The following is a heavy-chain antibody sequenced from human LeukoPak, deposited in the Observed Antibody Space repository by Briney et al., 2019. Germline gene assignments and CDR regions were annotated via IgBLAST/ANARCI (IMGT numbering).Heavy chain of an antibody. V-gene: IGHV3-15*01. CDR1: GFTFSNAW. D-gene: IGHD4-17*01. CDR2: VKSKTNGGTT. Sequence: GGSLRLSCAASGFTFSNAWMSWVRQAPGKGLEWVGRVKSKTNGGTTDYAAPVKGRFTISRDDSKNTLYPQMNSLKTEDTAVYYCTKFDYAAFECWGQGALVTVSS. J-gene: IGHJ4*02. CDR3: TKFDYAAFEC.